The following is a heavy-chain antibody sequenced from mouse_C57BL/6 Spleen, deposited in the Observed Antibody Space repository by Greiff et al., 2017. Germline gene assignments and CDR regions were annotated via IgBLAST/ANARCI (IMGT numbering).Heavy chain of an antibody. Sequence: VQLQQSGASVKISCKASGYAFSSYWMNWVKQRPGKGLEWIGQIYPGDGDTNYNGKFKGKATLTADKSSSTAYMQLSSLTSEDSAVYFCARGDYYGSSAYYAMDYWGQGTSVTVSS. D-gene: IGHD1-1*01. CDR1: GYAFSSYW. CDR3: ARGDYYGSSAYYAMDY. J-gene: IGHJ4*01. CDR2: IYPGDGDT. V-gene: IGHV1-80*01.